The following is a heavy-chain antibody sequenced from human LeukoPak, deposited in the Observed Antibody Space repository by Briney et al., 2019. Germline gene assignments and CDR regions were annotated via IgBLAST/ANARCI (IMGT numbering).Heavy chain of an antibody. CDR1: GFTFSSYE. Sequence: GGSLRLSCAASGFTFSSYEMNWVRQAPGKGLEWVSYISSSSSTIYYADSVKGRFTISRDNAKNSLYLQMNSLRAEDTAVYYCARDSFSLGGPKDSSSTMGWGQGTLVTVSS. CDR3: ARDSFSLGGPKDSSSTMG. D-gene: IGHD6-6*01. J-gene: IGHJ4*02. V-gene: IGHV3-48*01. CDR2: ISSSSSTI.